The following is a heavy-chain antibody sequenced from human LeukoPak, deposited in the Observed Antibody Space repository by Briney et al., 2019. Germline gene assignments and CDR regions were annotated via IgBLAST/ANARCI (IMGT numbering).Heavy chain of an antibody. J-gene: IGHJ4*02. D-gene: IGHD6-19*01. CDR3: ARDGYSLGYSSGWYDY. Sequence: PSETLSLTCTVSGGSISSGSYYWSWIRQPAGKGLEWIGRIYTSGSTNYNPSLKSRVTIPVDTSKNQFSLKLSSVTAADTAVYYCARDGYSLGYSSGWYDYWGQGTLVTVSS. CDR2: IYTSGST. CDR1: GGSISSGSYY. V-gene: IGHV4-61*02.